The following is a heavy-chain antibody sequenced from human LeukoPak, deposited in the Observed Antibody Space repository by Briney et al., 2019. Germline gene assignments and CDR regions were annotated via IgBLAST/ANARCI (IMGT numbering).Heavy chain of an antibody. CDR2: ISWNSGSI. Sequence: GGSLRLSCAASGFTFDDYAMHWVRQAPGKGLEWVSGISWNSGSIGYADSVKGRFTISRDNAKNSLYLQMNSLRDEDTAVYYCARDFRYRDSSGYYSFDYWGQGTLVTVSS. J-gene: IGHJ4*02. CDR1: GFTFDDYA. V-gene: IGHV3-9*01. D-gene: IGHD3-22*01. CDR3: ARDFRYRDSSGYYSFDY.